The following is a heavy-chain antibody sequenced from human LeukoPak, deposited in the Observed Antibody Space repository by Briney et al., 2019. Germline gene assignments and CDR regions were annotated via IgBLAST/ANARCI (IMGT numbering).Heavy chain of an antibody. V-gene: IGHV1-18*01. J-gene: IGHJ4*02. CDR1: GYTFTSYG. D-gene: IGHD6-19*01. CDR2: ISAYNGNT. CDR3: ARGRDAGITVAVADTPLTNFDY. Sequence: ASVKVSCKASGYTFTSYGISWVRQAPGQGLERMGWISAYNGNTNYAQNLQGRVTMTTDTSTSTAYMELRSLRSDDTAVYYCARGRDAGITVAVADTPLTNFDYWGQGTLVTVSS.